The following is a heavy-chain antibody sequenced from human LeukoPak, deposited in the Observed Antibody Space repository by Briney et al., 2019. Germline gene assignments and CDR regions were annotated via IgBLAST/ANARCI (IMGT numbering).Heavy chain of an antibody. Sequence: GGSLRLSCVGSEFTFSTYWMSWVRQAPGKGLEWLANIKQDGSEEYYVDSVKGRFTISRDNAKNSLYLQINSLRAEDTAVYYCAREVNSMGDYWGQGTLVTVSS. D-gene: IGHD2/OR15-2a*01. J-gene: IGHJ4*02. CDR1: EFTFSTYW. CDR3: AREVNSMGDY. CDR2: IKQDGSEE. V-gene: IGHV3-7*05.